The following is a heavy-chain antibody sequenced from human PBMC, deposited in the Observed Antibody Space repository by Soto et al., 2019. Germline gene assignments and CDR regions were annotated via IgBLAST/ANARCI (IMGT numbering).Heavy chain of an antibody. CDR2: IYDSGST. V-gene: IGHV4-30-4*01. Sequence: QVQLQESGPGLVNPSETLSLTCTVSGGSISGGGYYWSWIRQPPGKGLEWIGYIYDSGSTYYNPSLKRRISISGDTSKNPFSLRLSSVTAADTAVYYCAREIIPLTTDWYFDLWGRGTLVTVSS. D-gene: IGHD4-17*01. J-gene: IGHJ2*01. CDR3: AREIIPLTTDWYFDL. CDR1: GGSISGGGYY.